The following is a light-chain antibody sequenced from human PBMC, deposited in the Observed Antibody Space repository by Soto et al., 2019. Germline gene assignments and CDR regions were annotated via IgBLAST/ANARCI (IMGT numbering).Light chain of an antibody. CDR1: TSDVGSYDY. Sequence: QSALIQPPSVSGSPGQSVTISCTGTTSDVGSYDYVSWYQQHPGTIPKPMIYNVNTQPSGVPDRFSSSKSGNTASMTISGLQAQEEADYSCRSYTSSATPYVFGTGTKGTV. J-gene: IGLJ1*01. CDR3: RSYTSSATPYV. V-gene: IGLV2-11*01. CDR2: NVN.